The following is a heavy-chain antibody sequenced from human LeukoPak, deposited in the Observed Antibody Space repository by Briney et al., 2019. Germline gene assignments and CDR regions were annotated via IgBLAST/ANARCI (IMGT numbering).Heavy chain of an antibody. J-gene: IGHJ3*02. D-gene: IGHD3-10*01. Sequence: ASVKVSCKASGYTFTSYGISWVRQAPGQGLEWMGWISAYNGNTSYAQKLRGRVTMTTDTSTSTAYMELRSLRSDDTAVYYCASNYYGSGSYSNAFDIWGQGTMVTVSS. CDR3: ASNYYGSGSYSNAFDI. CDR1: GYTFTSYG. CDR2: ISAYNGNT. V-gene: IGHV1-18*01.